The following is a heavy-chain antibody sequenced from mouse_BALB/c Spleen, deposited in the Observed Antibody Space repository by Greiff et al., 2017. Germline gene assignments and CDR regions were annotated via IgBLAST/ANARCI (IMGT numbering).Heavy chain of an antibody. J-gene: IGHJ1*01. V-gene: IGHV1-9*01. CDR1: GYTFSSYW. D-gene: IGHD2-2*01. CDR3: ARGGYYRYFDV. CDR2: ILPGSGST. Sequence: QVQLKESGAELMKPGASVKISCKATGYTFSSYWIEWVKQRPGHGLEWIGEILPGSGSTNYNEKFKGKATFTADTSSNTAYMQLSSLTSEDSAVYYCARGGYYRYFDVWGAGTTVTVSS.